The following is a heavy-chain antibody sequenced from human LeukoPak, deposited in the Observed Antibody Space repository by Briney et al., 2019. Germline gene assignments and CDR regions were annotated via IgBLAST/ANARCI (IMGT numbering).Heavy chain of an antibody. D-gene: IGHD3-16*02. V-gene: IGHV4-61*02. CDR2: IYTSGST. CDR1: GGSISSGSYY. Sequence: SQTLSLTCTVSGGSISSGSYYWSWIRQPAGKGLEWIGRIYTSGSTNYNPSLKSRVTISVDTSKNQFSLKLSSVTAADTAMYYCARESAYDYVWGSYPKNYFDYRGQGTLVTVSS. CDR3: ARESAYDYVWGSYPKNYFDY. J-gene: IGHJ4*02.